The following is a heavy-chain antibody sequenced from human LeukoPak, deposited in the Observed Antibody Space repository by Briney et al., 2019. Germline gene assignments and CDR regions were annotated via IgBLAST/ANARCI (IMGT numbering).Heavy chain of an antibody. D-gene: IGHD2-21*01. CDR3: YGDGIAVDFQH. Sequence: SETLSLTCTVSGGSISSYYWSWIRQPAGKGLEWIGRIYTSGSTNYNPSLKSRVTMSVDTSKNQFSLKLSSVTAADTAVYYCYGDGIAVDFQHWGQGTLVTVSS. V-gene: IGHV4-4*07. CDR2: IYTSGST. CDR1: GGSISSYY. J-gene: IGHJ1*01.